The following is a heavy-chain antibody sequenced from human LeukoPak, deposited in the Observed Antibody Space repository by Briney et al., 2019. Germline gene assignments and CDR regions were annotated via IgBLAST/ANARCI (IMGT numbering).Heavy chain of an antibody. D-gene: IGHD6-19*01. Sequence: GGSLRPSCAASGFTFSSYSMNWVRQAPGKGLEWVSSISSSSSYIYYADSVKGRFTISRDNAKNSLYLQMNSLRAEDTAVYYCAIAVAGTGWYFQHWGQGTLVTVSS. J-gene: IGHJ1*01. V-gene: IGHV3-21*01. CDR1: GFTFSSYS. CDR2: ISSSSSYI. CDR3: AIAVAGTGWYFQH.